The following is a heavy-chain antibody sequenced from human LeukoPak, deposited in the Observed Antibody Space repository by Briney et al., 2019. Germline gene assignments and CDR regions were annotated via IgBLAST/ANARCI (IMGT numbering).Heavy chain of an antibody. Sequence: GGSLRLSCAASGFTFSDYWMSWVRQAPGEGLVWVANINKDGGEKSYVDSVKGRFSISRDNAKNSLSLQMDSLRAEDTAVYFCVRQISLNSWGQGTLVTVSS. J-gene: IGHJ5*02. CDR2: INKDGGEK. CDR1: GFTFSDYW. D-gene: IGHD2/OR15-2a*01. CDR3: VRQISLNS. V-gene: IGHV3-7*01.